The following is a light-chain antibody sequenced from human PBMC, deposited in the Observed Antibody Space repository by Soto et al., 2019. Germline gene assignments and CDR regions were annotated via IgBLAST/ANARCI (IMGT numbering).Light chain of an antibody. CDR1: QNVRNS. CDR3: QHYTRDSIAT. V-gene: IGKV1-5*01. J-gene: IGKJ5*01. Sequence: DRDNLTCRASQNVRNSLAWYQQRPGKAPNLLIYDASTLQLGVLPRFSGVGSGTEFTLTIISLQPADFATYPCQHYTRDSIATFGQGTRLEIK. CDR2: DAS.